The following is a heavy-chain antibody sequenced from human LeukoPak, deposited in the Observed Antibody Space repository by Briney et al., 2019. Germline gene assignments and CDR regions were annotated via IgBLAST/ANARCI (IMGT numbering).Heavy chain of an antibody. Sequence: PGRSLRLSCAASGFTFSSYGMHWVRQAPGKGLEWVAVISYDGSNKYYADSVKGRFTISRDNSKNTLYLQMNSLRAEDTAVYYCAKPRAQGYYGSGKGMDVWGQGTTVTVSS. CDR3: AKPRAQGYYGSGKGMDV. CDR2: ISYDGSNK. V-gene: IGHV3-30*18. J-gene: IGHJ6*02. CDR1: GFTFSSYG. D-gene: IGHD3-10*01.